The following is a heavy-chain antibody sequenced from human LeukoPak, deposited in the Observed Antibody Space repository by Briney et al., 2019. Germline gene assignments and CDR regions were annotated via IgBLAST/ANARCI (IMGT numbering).Heavy chain of an antibody. J-gene: IGHJ4*02. D-gene: IGHD1-26*01. Sequence: SETLSLTCTVSGGSISSGGYYWSWIRQPPGKGLEWIGYIYHSGSTYYNPSLKSRVTISVDRSKNQFSLKLSSVTAADTAVYYCARDRGIVGATGYLDYWGQGTLVTVSS. CDR1: GGSISSGGYY. CDR2: IYHSGST. CDR3: ARDRGIVGATGYLDY. V-gene: IGHV4-30-2*01.